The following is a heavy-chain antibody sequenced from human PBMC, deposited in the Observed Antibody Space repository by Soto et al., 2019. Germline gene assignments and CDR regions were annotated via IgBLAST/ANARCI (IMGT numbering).Heavy chain of an antibody. V-gene: IGHV3-23*01. Sequence: GGSLRLSCAASGFTFSSYAMSWVRQAPGKGLEWVSAISGSGGSTYYADSVKGRFTISRDNSKNTLYLQMNSLRAEDTAVYYCARFRAYSSSWYYYYGMDVWCQGTTVTVSS. CDR1: GFTFSSYA. CDR3: ARFRAYSSSWYYYYGMDV. D-gene: IGHD6-13*01. J-gene: IGHJ6*02. CDR2: ISGSGGST.